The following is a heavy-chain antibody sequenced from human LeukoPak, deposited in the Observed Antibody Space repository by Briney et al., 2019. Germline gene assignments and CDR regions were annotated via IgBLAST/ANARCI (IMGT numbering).Heavy chain of an antibody. CDR2: IKQDGSEK. CDR3: ARIDIVVVPAAIRDYYYYGMDV. D-gene: IGHD2-2*02. V-gene: IGHV3-7*01. CDR1: GFTFSSYW. J-gene: IGHJ6*02. Sequence: GGSLRLSCAASGFTFSSYWMSWVRQAPGKGLEWVANIKQDGSEKYYVDSVKGRFTISRDNAKSSLYLQMNSLRAEDTAVYYCARIDIVVVPAAIRDYYYYGMDVWGQGTTVTVSS.